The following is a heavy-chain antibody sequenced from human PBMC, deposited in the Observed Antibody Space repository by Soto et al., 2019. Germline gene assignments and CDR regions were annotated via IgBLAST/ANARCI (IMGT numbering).Heavy chain of an antibody. V-gene: IGHV4-34*01. CDR3: ATVTQHLYYYDYGMDV. D-gene: IGHD1-20*01. J-gene: IGHJ6*02. Sequence: QVQLQQWGAGLLKPSETLSLTCAVYGGSFSGYYWSWIRQPPGKGLEWIGEINHSGSTNYNPSLKSRVTISVDTSKNQFSLKLSSVTAADTAVYYCATVTQHLYYYDYGMDVWGQGTTVTVSS. CDR1: GGSFSGYY. CDR2: INHSGST.